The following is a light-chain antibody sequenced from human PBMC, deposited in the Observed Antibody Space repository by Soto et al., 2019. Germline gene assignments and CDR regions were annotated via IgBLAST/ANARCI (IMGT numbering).Light chain of an antibody. J-gene: IGLJ2*01. V-gene: IGLV8-61*01. Sequence: QTVVTQEPSFSVSPGGTVTLTCGLSSGSVSTTYYPSWYQQTPGQAPRTLIYNTNTRSSGVPDRFSGSILGNKAALTITGAQANDESEYYCVLSLGSGLVVFGGGTKLTVL. CDR2: NTN. CDR3: VLSLGSGLVV. CDR1: SGSVSTTYY.